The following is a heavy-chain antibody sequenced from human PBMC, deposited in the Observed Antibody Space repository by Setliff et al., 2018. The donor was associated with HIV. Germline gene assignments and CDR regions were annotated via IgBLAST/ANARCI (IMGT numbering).Heavy chain of an antibody. CDR2: INHSGNT. D-gene: IGHD3-22*01. V-gene: IGHV4-34*01. J-gene: IGHJ4*02. CDR3: ARDPKHSSSGDLEY. Sequence: SETLSLTCAVYGGSFSGNYWSWIRQTPGKGLEWIAEINHSGNTNYNPSLKSRVTISVVASKSHFSLKMTSVTAADTAVYYCARDPKHSSSGDLEYWGQGTLVTVSS. CDR1: GGSFSGNY.